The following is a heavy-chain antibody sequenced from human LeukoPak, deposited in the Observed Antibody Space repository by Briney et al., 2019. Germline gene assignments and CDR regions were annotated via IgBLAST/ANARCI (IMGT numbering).Heavy chain of an antibody. CDR3: ARQIIKGYGDYGAPLDV. CDR1: GGSFSGYY. V-gene: IGHV4-34*01. D-gene: IGHD4-17*01. Sequence: SETLSLTCAVYGGSFSGYYWTWIRQPPGKGLEWIGEIHHTGSTNYNPSLKSRVTISVDTSKNQFSLQLNSVTPEDTGVYFCARQIIKGYGDYGAPLDVWGQGTTVTVSS. CDR2: IHHTGST. J-gene: IGHJ6*02.